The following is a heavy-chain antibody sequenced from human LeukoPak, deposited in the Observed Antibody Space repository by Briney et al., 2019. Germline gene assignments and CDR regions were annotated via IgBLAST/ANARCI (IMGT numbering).Heavy chain of an antibody. CDR1: GFTFNNYA. CDR3: ARDSEGPMDV. D-gene: IGHD3-10*01. CDR2: ISGGGETT. J-gene: IGHJ6*03. V-gene: IGHV3-23*01. Sequence: GGSLRLSCAASGFTFNNYAMNWVRQAPGKGLEWVSSISGGGETTYYADSAKGRFTISRDNSQNTLYLQMNSLRAEDTAVYYCARDSEGPMDVWGKGTTVTVSS.